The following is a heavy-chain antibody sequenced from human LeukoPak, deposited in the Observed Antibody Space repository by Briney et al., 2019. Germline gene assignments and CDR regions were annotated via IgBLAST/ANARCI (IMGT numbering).Heavy chain of an antibody. V-gene: IGHV1-69*05. CDR3: ARASSYCGGDCYSANI. J-gene: IGHJ3*02. Sequence: GASVKVSCKASGGTFSSYAISWVRQAPGQGLEWMGGIIPIFGTANYAQKFQGRVTITTDESTSTAYMELSGLRSEDTAVYYCARASSYCGGDCYSANIWGQGTMVTVSS. CDR1: GGTFSSYA. D-gene: IGHD2-21*01. CDR2: IIPIFGTA.